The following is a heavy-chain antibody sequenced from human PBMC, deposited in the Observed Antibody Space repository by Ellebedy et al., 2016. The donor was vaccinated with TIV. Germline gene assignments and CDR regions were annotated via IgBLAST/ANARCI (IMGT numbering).Heavy chain of an antibody. CDR1: FGSISGYY. Sequence: GSLRLSCDVSFGSISGYYWNWIRHPAGKGLEWIGRLHVSGSTIYNPSLKSRVTMSVDMSKKQFSLNLNSVTAADTAVYYCARAATWDYYFDYWGQGILVTVSS. CDR3: ARAATWDYYFDY. J-gene: IGHJ4*02. D-gene: IGHD2-15*01. CDR2: LHVSGST. V-gene: IGHV4-4*07.